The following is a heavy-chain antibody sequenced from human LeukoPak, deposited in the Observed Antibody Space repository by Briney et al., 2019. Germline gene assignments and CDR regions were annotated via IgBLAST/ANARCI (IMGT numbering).Heavy chain of an antibody. CDR3: ARVAAGTARGNAFDI. CDR2: IYTVGST. J-gene: IGHJ3*02. Sequence: GGSLRLSCAASGFNISNNYMSWVRQAPGKGLEWVSVIYTVGSTYYADFLKGRFTISRDNSKNTLYLQLNSLRAEDTAVYYCARVAAGTARGNAFDIWGQGTMVTVSS. V-gene: IGHV3-53*01. CDR1: GFNISNNY. D-gene: IGHD6-13*01.